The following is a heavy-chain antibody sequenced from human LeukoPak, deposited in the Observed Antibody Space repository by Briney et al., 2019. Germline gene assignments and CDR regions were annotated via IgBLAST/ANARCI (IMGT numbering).Heavy chain of an antibody. D-gene: IGHD7-27*01. Sequence: PGGFLRLSCAASGFTVRTNYITWVRQSPGKGLEWVSTIYIDGRTFYGDSVKGRFTISRDSSKNTLYLQMSSLRVEDTAMYYCAGHWDLPYWGQGTLVIVSS. CDR3: AGHWDLPY. CDR2: IYIDGRT. J-gene: IGHJ4*02. V-gene: IGHV3-53*01. CDR1: GFTVRTNY.